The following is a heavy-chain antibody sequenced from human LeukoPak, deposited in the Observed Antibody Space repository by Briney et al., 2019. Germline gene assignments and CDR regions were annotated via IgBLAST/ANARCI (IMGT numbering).Heavy chain of an antibody. CDR1: GGSFSGYY. Sequence: KPSETLSLTCAVYGGSFSGYYWSWIRQPPGKGLEWIGEINHSGSTNYNPSLKSRVTISVDTSKNQFSLKLSSVTAADTAVYYCARGRYTGPSDYWGQGTLVTVSS. CDR3: ARGRYTGPSDY. D-gene: IGHD1-20*01. V-gene: IGHV4-34*01. CDR2: INHSGST. J-gene: IGHJ4*02.